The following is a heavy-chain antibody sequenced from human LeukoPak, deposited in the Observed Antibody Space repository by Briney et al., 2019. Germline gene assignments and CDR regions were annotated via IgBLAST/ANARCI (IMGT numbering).Heavy chain of an antibody. Sequence: PPGGSLRLSCATSGFTFNTYEMTWVRQAPGKGLEWVSGISQSGGSTYYADSVKGRFTISRDNARNSLYLQMNSLRAEDTAVYYCARGEFGELVDYWGQGTLVTVSS. CDR2: ISQSGGST. CDR3: ARGEFGELVDY. CDR1: GFTFNTYE. D-gene: IGHD3-10*01. V-gene: IGHV3-23*01. J-gene: IGHJ4*02.